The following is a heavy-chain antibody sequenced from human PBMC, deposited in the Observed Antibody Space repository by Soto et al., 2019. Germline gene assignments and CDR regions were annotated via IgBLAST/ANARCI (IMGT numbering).Heavy chain of an antibody. V-gene: IGHV3-23*01. Sequence: HPGGSLRLSCAASGFTFSSYAMSWVRQAPGKGLEWVSAISGSGGSTYYADSVKGRFTISRDNSKNTLYLQMNSLRAEDTAVYYCAKTPNYDCWSGLSYYYYVVGWGTGTTVTVAS. CDR1: GFTFSSYA. CDR2: ISGSGGST. J-gene: IGHJ6*03. D-gene: IGHD3-3*01. CDR3: AKTPNYDCWSGLSYYYYVVG.